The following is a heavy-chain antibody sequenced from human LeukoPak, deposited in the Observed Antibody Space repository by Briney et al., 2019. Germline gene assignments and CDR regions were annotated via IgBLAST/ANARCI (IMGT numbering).Heavy chain of an antibody. J-gene: IGHJ6*03. CDR2: INHSGST. Sequence: SETLPLTCAVYGGSFSGYYWSWIRQPPGKGLEWIGEINHSGSTNYNPSLKSRVTTSVDTSKNQFSLKLSSVTAADTAVYYCARGLSYGDYYYYMDVWGKGTTVTISS. D-gene: IGHD4-17*01. CDR3: ARGLSYGDYYYYMDV. V-gene: IGHV4-34*01. CDR1: GGSFSGYY.